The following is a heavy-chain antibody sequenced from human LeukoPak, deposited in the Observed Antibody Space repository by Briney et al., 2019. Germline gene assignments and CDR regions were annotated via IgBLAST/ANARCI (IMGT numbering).Heavy chain of an antibody. J-gene: IGHJ6*02. D-gene: IGHD2-2*01. V-gene: IGHV1-69*04. CDR1: GGTFSSYA. CDR2: IIPIFGIA. CDR3: ARDLNHCSNTSCHIDDYYYYGMDV. Sequence: SVKVSCKASGGTFSSYAISWVRQAPGQGLEWMGRIIPIFGIANYAQKFQGRVTITADKSTSTAYMELSSLRSEDTAVYYCARDLNHCSNTSCHIDDYYYYGMDVWGQGTTVTVSS.